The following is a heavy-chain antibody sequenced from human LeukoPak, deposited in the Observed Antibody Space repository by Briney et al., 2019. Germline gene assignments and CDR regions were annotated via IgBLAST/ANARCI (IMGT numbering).Heavy chain of an antibody. J-gene: IGHJ5*02. CDR3: AKDLGDYGVNWFDP. CDR1: GFTFSSYA. V-gene: IGHV3-23*01. Sequence: GASLRLSCAASGFTFSSYAMSWVRQAPGKGLEWVSAISGSGGSTYYADSVKGRFTISRDNSKNTLYLQMNSLRAEDTAVYYCAKDLGDYGVNWFDPWGQGTLVTVPS. CDR2: ISGSGGST. D-gene: IGHD4-17*01.